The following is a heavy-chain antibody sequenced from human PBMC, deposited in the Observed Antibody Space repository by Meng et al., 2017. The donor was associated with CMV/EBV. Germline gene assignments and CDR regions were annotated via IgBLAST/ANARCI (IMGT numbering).Heavy chain of an antibody. CDR3: ARGATTLVVIAQGPFDP. CDR2: IYHSGST. CDR1: GSLSSSNW. J-gene: IGHJ5*02. V-gene: IGHV4-4*02. D-gene: IGHD2-21*01. Sequence: GSLSSSNWWSWVRQPPGKGLEWIGEIYHSGSTNYNPSLKSRVTISVDKSKNQFSLKLSSVTAADTAVYYCARGATTLVVIAQGPFDPWGQGTLVTVSS.